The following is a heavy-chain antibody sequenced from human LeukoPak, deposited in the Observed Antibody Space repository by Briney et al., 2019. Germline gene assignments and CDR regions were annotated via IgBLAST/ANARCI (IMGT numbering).Heavy chain of an antibody. V-gene: IGHV3-30*18. J-gene: IGHJ4*02. CDR3: AKPRINIAVRLPDY. D-gene: IGHD6-6*01. CDR1: GFTFSTYG. CDR2: ISYDGSDK. Sequence: GGSLRLSCATSGFTFSTYGMHWVRQAPGKGLEWVAVISYDGSDKYYVDSVKGRFTIFRDNSKNTLYLQMNSLRAEDTAVYYRAKPRINIAVRLPDYWGQGTLVTVSS.